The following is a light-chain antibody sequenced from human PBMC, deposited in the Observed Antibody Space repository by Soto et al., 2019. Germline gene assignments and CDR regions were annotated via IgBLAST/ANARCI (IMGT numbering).Light chain of an antibody. V-gene: IGKV3-20*01. CDR1: QSVDSSF. J-gene: IGKJ1*01. Sequence: EIVLTQSPGSLSLSPGERATLSCRASQSVDSSFFAWYQQKPGQAPRLLIYGASNRATGIPDRFSGSGSGTDFTLTISRLEPEDFAVYYCQQYVSSLTFGQGTKVEI. CDR2: GAS. CDR3: QQYVSSLT.